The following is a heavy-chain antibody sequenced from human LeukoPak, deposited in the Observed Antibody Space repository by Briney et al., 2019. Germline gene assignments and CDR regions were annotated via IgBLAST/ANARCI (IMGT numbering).Heavy chain of an antibody. V-gene: IGHV3-23*01. CDR1: GFTFDNYA. CDR2: IRGGGSNT. CDR3: AKCSASYSNDAFDV. D-gene: IGHD3-10*02. Sequence: GGSLRLSCAASGFTFDNYAMNWVSHAPGKGLEWVSYIRGGGSNTRYSDSVKGRFIISRDNSKNILYLQMNSLRAEDTAIYYCAKCSASYSNDAFDVWGRGTMVTVSS. J-gene: IGHJ3*01.